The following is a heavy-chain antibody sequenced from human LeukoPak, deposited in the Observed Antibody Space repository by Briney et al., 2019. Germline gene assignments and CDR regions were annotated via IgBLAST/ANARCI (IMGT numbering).Heavy chain of an antibody. J-gene: IGHJ6*04. D-gene: IGHD3-9*01. CDR3: ARHRTRYNSPPLLAV. CDR2: IYYDGST. Sequence: SETLSLTCSVSGDTFLFSNYFWAWIRQPPGKGLEWIGSIYYDGSTSDNPSLKSRVRMSIDTSKKQFSLQLNSVTAADTAVFYCARHRTRYNSPPLLAVWGKGTTVIVSS. V-gene: IGHV4-39*01. CDR1: GDTFLFSNYF.